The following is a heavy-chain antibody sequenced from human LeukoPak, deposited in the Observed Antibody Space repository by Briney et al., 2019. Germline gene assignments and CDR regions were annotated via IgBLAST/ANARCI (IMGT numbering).Heavy chain of an antibody. V-gene: IGHV3-64D*09. Sequence: PGGSLRLSCSASGFTFTNYAVHWVRQAPGKGLEYVSGISSNGGSTYYADSLKGRFTISRDNSKNTLYLQMSSLRPEDTAVYYCARGADSSGYYSIFYFDYWGQGTLVTVSS. D-gene: IGHD3-22*01. CDR1: GFTFTNYA. CDR2: ISSNGGST. CDR3: ARGADSSGYYSIFYFDY. J-gene: IGHJ4*02.